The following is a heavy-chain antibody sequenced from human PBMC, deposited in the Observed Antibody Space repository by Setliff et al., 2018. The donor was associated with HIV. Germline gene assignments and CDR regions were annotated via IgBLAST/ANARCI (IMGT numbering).Heavy chain of an antibody. V-gene: IGHV4-39*07. CDR3: AKERYDSSGYSIDHYGMDV. J-gene: IGHJ6*02. CDR2: IHYSGST. D-gene: IGHD3-22*01. Sequence: SETLSLTCGVSGGSISSSDYYWGWIRQPPGKGLEWIGHIHYSGSTYCNPSLKSRVTISVDTSKNQFSLKLTSVTAADTAVYYCAKERYDSSGYSIDHYGMDVWGQGTTVTVSS. CDR1: GGSISSSDYY.